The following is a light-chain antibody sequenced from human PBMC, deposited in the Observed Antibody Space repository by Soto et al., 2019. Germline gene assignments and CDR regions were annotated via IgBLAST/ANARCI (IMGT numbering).Light chain of an antibody. Sequence: QSVLTQPHSVSAATEQRVSISCSGGSSDIGNNYVSWYQQFPGTAPKLLIYDNNRRPSGIPDRFSGSKSGTSATLGITGLQSGDEADYYCGTWDGSRNWVFGGGTKLTVL. CDR2: DNN. V-gene: IGLV1-51*01. J-gene: IGLJ3*02. CDR3: GTWDGSRNWV. CDR1: SSDIGNNY.